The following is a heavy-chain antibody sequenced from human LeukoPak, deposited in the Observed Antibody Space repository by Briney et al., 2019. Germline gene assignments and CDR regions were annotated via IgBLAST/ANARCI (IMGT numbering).Heavy chain of an antibody. CDR3: VRGYPLGVATFDS. CDR1: GFTFGDYW. CDR2: IKGDGSER. V-gene: IGHV3-7*01. Sequence: GGSLRLSCAASGFTFGDYWMSWVRQAPGKGLEWVANIKGDGSERFYVDSVKGRFTIYRDNAERSLYLQMNSLRDEDTAVYYCVRGYPLGVATFDSWGQGTLVIVSS. J-gene: IGHJ4*02. D-gene: IGHD3-10*01.